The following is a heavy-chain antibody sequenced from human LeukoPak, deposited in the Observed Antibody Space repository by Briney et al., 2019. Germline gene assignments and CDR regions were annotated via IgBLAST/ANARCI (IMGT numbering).Heavy chain of an antibody. J-gene: IGHJ5*02. D-gene: IGHD1/OR15-1a*01. Sequence: GGSLRLSCIASGFTFNSHWMDWVRQAPGKGLEWVANIMQDGSEKYYVDSVKGRFIISRDNAKNSLYLQMNSLRAEDTAVYYCAKQSWFDPWGQGTLVTVSS. CDR2: IMQDGSEK. CDR1: GFTFNSHW. V-gene: IGHV3-7*03. CDR3: AKQSWFDP.